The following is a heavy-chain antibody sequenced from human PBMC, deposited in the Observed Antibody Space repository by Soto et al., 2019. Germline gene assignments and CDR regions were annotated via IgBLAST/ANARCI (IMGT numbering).Heavy chain of an antibody. CDR1: GYTFTSYA. V-gene: IGHV1-3*01. CDR2: INAGNGNT. CDR3: AFGWFGELSAFDI. J-gene: IGHJ3*02. D-gene: IGHD3-10*01. Sequence: ASVKVSCKASGYTFTSYAMHWVRQAPGQRLEWMGWINAGNGNTKYSQKFQGRVTITRDTSASTAYMELSSLRSEDTAVYYCAFGWFGELSAFDIWGQGTMVTVSS.